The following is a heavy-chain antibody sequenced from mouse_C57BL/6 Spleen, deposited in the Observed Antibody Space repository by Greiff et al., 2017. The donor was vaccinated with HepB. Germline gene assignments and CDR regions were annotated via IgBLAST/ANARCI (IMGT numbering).Heavy chain of an antibody. CDR1: GFTFSDYY. CDR3: ARQEHLLNAMDY. V-gene: IGHV5-16*01. D-gene: IGHD2-1*01. J-gene: IGHJ4*01. CDR2: INYDGSST. Sequence: EVMLVESEGGLVQPGSSMKLSCTASGFTFSDYYMAWVRQVPEKGLEWVANINYDGSSTYYLDSLKSRFIISRDNAKNILYLQMSSLKSEDTATYYCARQEHLLNAMDYWGQGTSVTVSS.